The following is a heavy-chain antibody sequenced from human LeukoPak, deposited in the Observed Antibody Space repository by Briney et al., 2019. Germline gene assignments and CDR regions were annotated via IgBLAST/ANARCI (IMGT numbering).Heavy chain of an antibody. Sequence: GGSLRLSCAASGFTFSSYSMNWVRQAPGKGLEWISYLSGSGSVSYYEDSVKGRFTISRDNAKNSLYLQMNSLRDEDTALYYCARDGGFGFLAAFDIWGQGTMVTVSS. D-gene: IGHD3-10*01. CDR3: ARDGGFGFLAAFDI. J-gene: IGHJ3*02. CDR2: LSGSGSVS. CDR1: GFTFSSYS. V-gene: IGHV3-48*02.